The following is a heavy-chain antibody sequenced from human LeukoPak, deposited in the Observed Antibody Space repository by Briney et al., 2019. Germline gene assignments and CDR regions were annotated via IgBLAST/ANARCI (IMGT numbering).Heavy chain of an antibody. V-gene: IGHV4-30-2*06. D-gene: IGHD3-10*01. J-gene: IGHJ5*02. CDR1: GASITTGAYY. CDR3: ARINYYGSGLDL. CDR2: IYHGGST. Sequence: PSQTLSLTCTVSGASITTGAYYWTYIRQSPGKDLEWIGYIYHGGSTYYNPSLKSRVTISIDRPKNQFSLRLTSVTAADTAVYYCARINYYGSGLDLWGQGALVTVSS.